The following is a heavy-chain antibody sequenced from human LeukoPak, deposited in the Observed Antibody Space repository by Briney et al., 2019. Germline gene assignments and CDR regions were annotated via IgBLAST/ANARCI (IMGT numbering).Heavy chain of an antibody. Sequence: SETLSLTCSVSGGSINSYYWSWIRQPAGKGLEWIGHIYTGGSTNYNPSLKSRVTMSVDASKNQFSLKLSSVTAADTAVYYCARGDYYDGGGRNWFDPWGQGTLVTVSS. J-gene: IGHJ5*02. CDR1: GGSINSYY. CDR3: ARGDYYDGGGRNWFDP. V-gene: IGHV4-4*07. D-gene: IGHD3-16*01. CDR2: IYTGGST.